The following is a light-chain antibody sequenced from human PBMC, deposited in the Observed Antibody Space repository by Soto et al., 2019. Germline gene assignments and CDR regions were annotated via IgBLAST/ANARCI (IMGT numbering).Light chain of an antibody. CDR2: AAS. Sequence: DIQLTQSPSFLSASVGDRVTITCRASQGISSYLACYQQKPGKAPKLLIYAASTLQSGVPSRFSGSGSGTEFTLTISSLQPEDFATYYCQQLNTYPRTFGHGTKVDIK. CDR1: QGISSY. V-gene: IGKV1-9*01. J-gene: IGKJ1*01. CDR3: QQLNTYPRT.